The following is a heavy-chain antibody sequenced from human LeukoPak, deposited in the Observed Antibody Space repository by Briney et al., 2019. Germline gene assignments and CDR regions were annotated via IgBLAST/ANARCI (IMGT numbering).Heavy chain of an antibody. CDR1: GYTFTGYY. J-gene: IGHJ3*02. Sequence: ASVKVSCKASGYTFTGYYMHWVRQAPGQGLEWMGWINPNSGGINYAQKFQGRVTMTRDTSISTAYMELSRLRSDDTAVYYCARGFSSGWYGAFDIWGQGTMVTVSS. CDR3: ARGFSSGWYGAFDI. V-gene: IGHV1-2*02. CDR2: INPNSGGI. D-gene: IGHD6-19*01.